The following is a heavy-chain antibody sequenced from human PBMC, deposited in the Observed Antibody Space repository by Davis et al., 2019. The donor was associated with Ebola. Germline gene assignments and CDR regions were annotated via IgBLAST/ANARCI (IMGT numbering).Heavy chain of an antibody. V-gene: IGHV3-7*03. CDR1: GFTFSNAW. J-gene: IGHJ4*02. CDR3: AREGTIRGVNFDY. D-gene: IGHD3-10*01. CDR2: IKQAGSEK. Sequence: GESLKISCAASGFTFSNAWMSWVRQAPGKGLEWVANIKQAGSEKYYVDSVKGRFTISRDNAKNSLYLQMNSLRAEDTAVYYCAREGTIRGVNFDYWGQGTLVTVSS.